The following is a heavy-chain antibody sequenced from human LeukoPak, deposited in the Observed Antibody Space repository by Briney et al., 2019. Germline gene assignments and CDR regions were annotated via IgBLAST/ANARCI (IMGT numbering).Heavy chain of an antibody. CDR1: GFTFSSYA. CDR2: ISGSGGST. V-gene: IGHV3-23*01. D-gene: IGHD3-10*01. J-gene: IGHJ5*02. CDR3: ARAGVLLWFGSPAGFDP. Sequence: GGSLRLSCAASGFTFSSYAMSWVRQAPGKGLEWVSAISGSGGSTYYADSVKGRFTISRDNSKNTLYLQMNSLRAEDTAVYYCARAGVLLWFGSPAGFDPWGQGTLVTVSS.